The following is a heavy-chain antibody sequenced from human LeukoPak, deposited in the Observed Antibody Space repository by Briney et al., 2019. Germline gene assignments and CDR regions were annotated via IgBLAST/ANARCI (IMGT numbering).Heavy chain of an antibody. J-gene: IGHJ5*02. Sequence: GASVKVSCKASGYTFTSYYMHWVRQAPGQGLEWMGIINPSGGSTSYAQKFQGRVTMTTDTSTSTAYMELRSLRSDDTAVYYCARGWRRIAARGPAWYNWSDPWGQGTLVTVSS. V-gene: IGHV1-46*01. CDR2: INPSGGST. CDR1: GYTFTSYY. D-gene: IGHD6-6*01. CDR3: ARGWRRIAARGPAWYNWSDP.